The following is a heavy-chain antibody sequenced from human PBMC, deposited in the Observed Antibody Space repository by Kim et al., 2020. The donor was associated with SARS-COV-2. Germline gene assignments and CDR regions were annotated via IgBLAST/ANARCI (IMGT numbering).Heavy chain of an antibody. V-gene: IGHV4-4*09. CDR2: IYSDGKT. CDR3: ARTSPSWFDP. CDR1: GGAISSYY. Sequence: SETLSLTCTVSGGAISSYYWSWIRQPLGKGLQWIGYIYSDGKTNYNPSLESRVTISVDTSRSQFSLNLWSVTAADTAVYYCARTSPSWFDPWGQGTLVTVSS. J-gene: IGHJ5*02.